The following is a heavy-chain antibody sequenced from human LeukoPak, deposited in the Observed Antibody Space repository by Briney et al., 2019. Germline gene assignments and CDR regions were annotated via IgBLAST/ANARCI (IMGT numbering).Heavy chain of an antibody. V-gene: IGHV1-18*01. CDR3: ARGGWNYEDCWFDP. CDR2: INVYNGNT. Sequence: ASVKVSCKASGYTFTTSGINWVRQAPGQGLEWMGCINVYNGNTNYAQKFQGRITMTRDTSTNTAYMELSRLRSDDTAVYYCARGGWNYEDCWFDPWGQGTLVTVSS. J-gene: IGHJ5*02. D-gene: IGHD1-7*01. CDR1: GYTFTTSG.